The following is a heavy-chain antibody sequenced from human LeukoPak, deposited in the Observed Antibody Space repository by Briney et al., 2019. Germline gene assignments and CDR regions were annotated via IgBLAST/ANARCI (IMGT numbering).Heavy chain of an antibody. J-gene: IGHJ4*02. Sequence: ASVKVSCKASGYTFTSCDINWVRQATGQGLEWMGWMNPNSGNTGYAQKFQGRVTMTRNTSISTAYMELSSLRSEDTAVYYCARVRGSSWYYFDYWGQGTLVTVSS. CDR2: MNPNSGNT. V-gene: IGHV1-8*01. D-gene: IGHD6-13*01. CDR3: ARVRGSSWYYFDY. CDR1: GYTFTSCD.